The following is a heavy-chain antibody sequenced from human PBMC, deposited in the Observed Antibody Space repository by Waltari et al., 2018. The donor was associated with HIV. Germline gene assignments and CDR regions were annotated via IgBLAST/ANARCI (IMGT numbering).Heavy chain of an antibody. CDR1: GFPLTRYS. Sequence: EVQLLESGGGLEQPGGSLRLSCAVSGFPLTRYSMSWVRQSPGKGLEWVSGMSGSGDETYYADSVKGRFSISRDTSKNTFYLLMDNLRTEDTAVYFCAKYIYESLWGNYRYFDLWGQGTLVTVSS. D-gene: IGHD3-16*02. J-gene: IGHJ4*02. V-gene: IGHV3-23*01. CDR2: MSGSGDET. CDR3: AKYIYESLWGNYRYFDL.